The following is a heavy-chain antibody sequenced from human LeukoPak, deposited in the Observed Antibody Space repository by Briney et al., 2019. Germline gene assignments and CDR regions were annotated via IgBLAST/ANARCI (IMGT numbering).Heavy chain of an antibody. V-gene: IGHV4-30-2*01. Sequence: SETLSLTCAVSGGSISSGGYSWSWIRQPPGKGLEWIGYIYHSGGTYYNPSLKSRVTISVDRSKNQFSLKLSSVTAADTAVYYCARGDIAAAGHWGQGTLVTVSS. J-gene: IGHJ4*02. CDR2: IYHSGGT. CDR3: ARGDIAAAGH. D-gene: IGHD6-13*01. CDR1: GGSISSGGYS.